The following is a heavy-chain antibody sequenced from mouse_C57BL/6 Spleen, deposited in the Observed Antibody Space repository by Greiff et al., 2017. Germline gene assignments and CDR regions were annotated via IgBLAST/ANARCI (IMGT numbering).Heavy chain of an antibody. J-gene: IGHJ4*01. V-gene: IGHV5-4*01. CDR1: GFTFSSYA. Sequence: EVQVVESGGGLVKPGGSLKLSCAASGFTFSSYAMSWVRQTPEKRLEWVATISDGGSYTYYPDNVKGRFAISRDNAKNNLYLQMSHLKSEDTAMYYCLCDVRDAYYAMDYWGQGTSVTVSS. CDR2: ISDGGSYT. CDR3: LCDVRDAYYAMDY.